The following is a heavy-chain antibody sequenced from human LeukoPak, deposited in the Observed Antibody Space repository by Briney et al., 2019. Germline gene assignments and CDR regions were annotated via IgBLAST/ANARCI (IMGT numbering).Heavy chain of an antibody. CDR1: GFSFSSQA. CDR2: ISDSGTIT. D-gene: IGHD6-19*01. V-gene: IGHV3-23*01. CDR3: AKDARRTSGWYFFDY. Sequence: GGSLRLSCAASGFSFSSQAMGWVRQAPGKGLEWVSVISDSGTITYYADSVKGRFTISRDNSKNTLFLQMNSLRAEDTAVYYCAKDARRTSGWYFFDYWGQGTLVTVSS. J-gene: IGHJ4*02.